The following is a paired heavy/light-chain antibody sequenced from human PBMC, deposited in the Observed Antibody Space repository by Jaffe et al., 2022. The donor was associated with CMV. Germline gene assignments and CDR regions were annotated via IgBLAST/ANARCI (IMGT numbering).Light chain of an antibody. V-gene: IGKV3D-15*01. CDR1: QSVRFN. CDR2: SAS. Sequence: DILLTQSPATLSVSPGERATLSCRANQSVRFNLAWYQQKPGQAPRLLIFSASTRATGIPARFSGSGSGTDFTLTVSSLQSEDFVIYYCQQYNDWPRLTFGGGTKVEI. CDR3: QQYNDWPRLT. J-gene: IGKJ4*01.
Heavy chain of an antibody. CDR2: IWYDGSNE. CDR1: GFRFSDYA. D-gene: IGHD3-10*01. J-gene: IGHJ6*04. Sequence: QVQLVESGGGVVQPGRSLRLSCAASGFRFSDYALHWVRQAPGKGLEWVAVIWYDGSNEHYADSVKGRFTISRDNSKNTLFLQMSSLRVEDTAVYYCARGPGANYLKGEVLFYYYMDVWGKGTTVTVSS. V-gene: IGHV3-33*08. CDR3: ARGPGANYLKGEVLFYYYMDV.